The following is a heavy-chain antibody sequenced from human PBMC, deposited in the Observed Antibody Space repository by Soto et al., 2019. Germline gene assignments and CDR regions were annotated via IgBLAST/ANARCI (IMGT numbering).Heavy chain of an antibody. CDR2: IYGDDDK. J-gene: IGHJ1*01. V-gene: IGHV2-5*02. D-gene: IGHD3-10*01. CDR1: GFSLSTSAVV. Sequence: QITLKESGPPLLKPTQTLTLTCTFSGFSLSTSAVVVGWIRQPPGKALEWLALIYGDDDKRYSPSLKSRLTITKDTSKNQVVLTMTNMDPVDTATYFCTHSLTMVRGQVLEYFQHWGQGTLLTVSS. CDR3: THSLTMVRGQVLEYFQH.